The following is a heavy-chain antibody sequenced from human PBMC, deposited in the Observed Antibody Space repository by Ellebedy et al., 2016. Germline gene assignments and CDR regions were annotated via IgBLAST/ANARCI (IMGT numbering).Heavy chain of an antibody. V-gene: IGHV3-53*01. D-gene: IGHD1-14*01. CDR1: GFRVTSND. Sequence: GESLKISXAASGFRVTSNDMSWVRQAPGRGLELVSLMYGGGTEYYAESVKGRFTITRDNSRNTLYLQMNGLGAGDTALYYCVTRHNGAFDFWGQGTMVTVSS. J-gene: IGHJ3*01. CDR3: VTRHNGAFDF. CDR2: MYGGGTE.